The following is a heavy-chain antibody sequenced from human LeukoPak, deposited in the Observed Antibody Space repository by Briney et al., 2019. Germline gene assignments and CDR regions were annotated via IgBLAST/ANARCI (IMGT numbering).Heavy chain of an antibody. V-gene: IGHV3-9*01. CDR3: AKGSGSWADY. CDR1: GFTFDDHA. CDR2: ISGNSGST. Sequence: PGGSLRLSCAAFGFTFDDHAMHWVRQAPGKGLEWVAGISGNSGSTGYADSVKGRFTISRDNAKNYLYLQMNSLRVEDTALYHCAKGSGSWADYWGQGTLVTVSS. D-gene: IGHD2-15*01. J-gene: IGHJ4*02.